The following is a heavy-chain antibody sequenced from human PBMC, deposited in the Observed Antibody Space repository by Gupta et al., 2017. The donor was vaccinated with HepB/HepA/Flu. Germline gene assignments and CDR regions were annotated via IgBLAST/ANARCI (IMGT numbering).Heavy chain of an antibody. J-gene: IGHJ4*02. CDR1: GFSFSTYA. CDR2: ITGSGGDT. CDR3: ARELRYCRGGSCYSVKTYDY. D-gene: IGHD2-15*01. Sequence: EVQLLESGGGLVQPEGSLRVSCAASGFSFSTYAMSWVRQAPGKGLEWVSAITGSGGDTYYADSVRGRFTISRDNSKNTLYLQMNSLGVEDTAVYYCARELRYCRGGSCYSVKTYDYWGQGTLVTVSS. V-gene: IGHV3-23*01.